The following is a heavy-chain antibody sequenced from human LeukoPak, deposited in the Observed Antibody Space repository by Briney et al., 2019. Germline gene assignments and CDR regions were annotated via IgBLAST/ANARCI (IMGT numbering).Heavy chain of an antibody. D-gene: IGHD2-21*01. CDR1: GFTFSSYG. CDR3: AKDRVGGALEF. J-gene: IGHJ4*02. CDR2: IMEDGSVQ. V-gene: IGHV3-7*01. Sequence: PGGSLRLSCAASGFTFSSYGMSWVRQAPGKGLEWVACIMEDGSVQKYADSVRGRFTISRDNARNSLYLQMNSLRVEDTAVYYCAKDRVGGALEFWGQGTLATVSS.